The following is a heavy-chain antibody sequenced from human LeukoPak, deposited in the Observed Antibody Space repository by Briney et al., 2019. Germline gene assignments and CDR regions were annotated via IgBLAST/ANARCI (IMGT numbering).Heavy chain of an antibody. Sequence: SETLSLTCTVSGDSISSYYWSWIRQPPGKGLEWIGYIYYSWNTKYNPSLKSRVTISVDTSKDQISLKLNSVTAADTAVYYCARAFSGSGSYYSEMLYYYYYMDVWGKGTTVTISS. CDR2: IYYSWNT. V-gene: IGHV4-59*01. CDR3: ARAFSGSGSYYSEMLYYYYYMDV. J-gene: IGHJ6*03. D-gene: IGHD3-10*01. CDR1: GDSISSYY.